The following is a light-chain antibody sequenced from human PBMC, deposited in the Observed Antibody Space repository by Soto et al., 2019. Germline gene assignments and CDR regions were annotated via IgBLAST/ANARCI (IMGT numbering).Light chain of an antibody. CDR1: QSVYSW. CDR3: QHYGGLYT. CDR2: DDS. V-gene: IGKV1-5*01. Sequence: DFHMTQSPSTLSASVGDRVTITCRTSQSVYSWLAWYQQKPGKAPKLLIFDDSILQSGVPSRFNGSASRTEFTLTISSLQPDDFATYYCQHYGGLYTFGQGTKLEIK. J-gene: IGKJ2*01.